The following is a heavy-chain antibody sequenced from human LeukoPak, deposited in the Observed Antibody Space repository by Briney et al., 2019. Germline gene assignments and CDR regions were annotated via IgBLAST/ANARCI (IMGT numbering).Heavy chain of an antibody. J-gene: IGHJ6*03. V-gene: IGHV3-23*01. Sequence: GGSLRLSCAASGFTFRDYGVSWVRQAPGKGLEWVSAISGNGGITHYADSVKGRFTISRDNSEDTLYLQMNSLRAEDSAVYFCAKGATSLGYCSAGSCYVYYCYMDAWGRGTTVTVSS. CDR1: GFTFRDYG. CDR3: AKGATSLGYCSAGSCYVYYCYMDA. CDR2: ISGNGGIT. D-gene: IGHD2-15*01.